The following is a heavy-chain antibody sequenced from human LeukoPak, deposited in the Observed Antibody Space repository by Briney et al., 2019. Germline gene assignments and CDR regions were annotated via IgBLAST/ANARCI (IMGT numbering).Heavy chain of an antibody. V-gene: IGHV4-39*02. CDR2: IYYSGST. CDR3: ARDRGRIAAAGATY. J-gene: IGHJ4*02. Sequence: PSETLSLTCTVSGGSISSSSYYWGWIRQPPGKGLEWIGSIYYSGSTYYNPSLKSRVTISVDTSKNQFSLKLSSVTAADTAVYYCARDRGRIAAAGATYWGQGTLVTVSS. CDR1: GGSISSSSYY. D-gene: IGHD6-13*01.